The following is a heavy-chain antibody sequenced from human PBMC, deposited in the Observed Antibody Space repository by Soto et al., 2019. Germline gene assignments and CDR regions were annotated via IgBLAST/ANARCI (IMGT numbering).Heavy chain of an antibody. J-gene: IGHJ6*02. V-gene: IGHV1-3*01. CDR2: INAGNGNT. CDR1: GYTITSYA. Sequence: QVQLVQSGAEVKKPGASVKVSCKASGYTITSYAMHWVRQAPGQRLEWMGWINAGNGNTKYSQKFQGRVTITRDTSASTAYMELSSLRSEDTAVYYCARDWRSYYYYYGMDVWGQGTTVTVSS. CDR3: ARDWRSYYYYYGMDV. D-gene: IGHD3-3*01.